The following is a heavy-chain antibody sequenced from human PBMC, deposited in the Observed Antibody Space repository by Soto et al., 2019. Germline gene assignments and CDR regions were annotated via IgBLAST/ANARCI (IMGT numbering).Heavy chain of an antibody. CDR2: ISAYNGNT. V-gene: IGHV1-18*01. CDR3: ARQNYYSGMDV. CDR1: GYTFTSYF. J-gene: IGHJ6*02. Sequence: QVQLVQSGAEVKKPGASVKVSCKASGYTFTSYFITWVRQAPGQGLEWMGWISAYNGNTNYAQLLQGRVTMTTETSTATAYMEMRGLGSDDTAVYYCARQNYYSGMDVWGQGTTVTVSS.